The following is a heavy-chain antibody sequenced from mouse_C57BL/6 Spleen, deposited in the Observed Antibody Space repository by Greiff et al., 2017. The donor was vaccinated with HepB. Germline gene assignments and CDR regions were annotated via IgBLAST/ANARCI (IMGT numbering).Heavy chain of an antibody. CDR1: GYAFSSSW. D-gene: IGHD1-1*01. Sequence: QVQLQQSGPELVKPGASVKISCKASGYAFSSSWMNWVKQRPGKGLEWIGRIYPGDGDTNYNGKFKGKATLTADKSSSTAYMQLSSLTSEDSAVYFCASYGSSSNWYFDVWGTGTTVTVSS. CDR2: IYPGDGDT. J-gene: IGHJ1*03. V-gene: IGHV1-82*01. CDR3: ASYGSSSNWYFDV.